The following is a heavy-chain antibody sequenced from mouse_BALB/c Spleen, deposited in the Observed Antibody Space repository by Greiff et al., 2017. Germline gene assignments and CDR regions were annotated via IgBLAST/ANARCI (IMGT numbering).Heavy chain of an antibody. CDR3: ARGPYNWDIAY. V-gene: IGHV2-9*02. J-gene: IGHJ3*01. CDR1: GFSLTSYG. D-gene: IGHD4-1*01. CDR2: IWAGGST. Sequence: QVQLQQSGPGLVAPSQSLSITCTVSGFSLTSYGVHWVRQPPGKGLEWLGVIWAGGSTNYNSALMSRLSISKDNSKSQVFLKMNSLQTDDTAMYYCARGPYNWDIAYWGQGTLVTVSA.